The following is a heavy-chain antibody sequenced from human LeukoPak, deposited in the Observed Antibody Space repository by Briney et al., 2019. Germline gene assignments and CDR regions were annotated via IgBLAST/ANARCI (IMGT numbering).Heavy chain of an antibody. V-gene: IGHV4-39*01. CDR2: IYYSGST. CDR3: ARHLYYYDSSGYPRDY. Sequence: ASETLSLTCTVSGGSISSSSYYWGWIRQPPGKGLEWIRSIYYSGSTYYNPSLKSRVTISVDTSKNQFSLKLSSVTAADTAVYYCARHLYYYDSSGYPRDYWGQGTLVTVSS. D-gene: IGHD3-22*01. J-gene: IGHJ4*02. CDR1: GGSISSSSYY.